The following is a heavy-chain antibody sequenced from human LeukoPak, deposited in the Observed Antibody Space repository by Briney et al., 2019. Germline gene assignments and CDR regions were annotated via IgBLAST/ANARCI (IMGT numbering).Heavy chain of an antibody. Sequence: GESLKISCKGSGYSFTNYWITWVRQMPGKGLERLGRIDPTDSYTNYSPSFQAHVTISADKSISTAYLQWSSLKTSDTAMYYCARHYGSGSPLDHWGQGTLVTVSS. CDR2: IDPTDSYT. V-gene: IGHV5-10-1*01. CDR3: ARHYGSGSPLDH. CDR1: GYSFTNYW. D-gene: IGHD3-10*01. J-gene: IGHJ4*02.